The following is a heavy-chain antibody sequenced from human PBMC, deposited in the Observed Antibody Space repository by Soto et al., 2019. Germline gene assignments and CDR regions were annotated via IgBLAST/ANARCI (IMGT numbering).Heavy chain of an antibody. D-gene: IGHD3-22*01. V-gene: IGHV3-15*07. CDR2: IKSKNDGGTT. CDR3: TTTSSGYYTVYDY. CDR1: GFTFSNAW. Sequence: GGSLRLSCAASGFTFSNAWMNWVRQAPGKGLEWVGRIKSKNDGGTTDYAATVKGRITISRDDSKNTLYLQMNSLKTEDTAVYYCTTTSSGYYTVYDYWGQGTLVTVSS. J-gene: IGHJ4*02.